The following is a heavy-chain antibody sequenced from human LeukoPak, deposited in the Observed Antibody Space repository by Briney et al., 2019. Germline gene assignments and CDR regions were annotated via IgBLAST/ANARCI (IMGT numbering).Heavy chain of an antibody. J-gene: IGHJ5*02. CDR3: AKGPILRFLARFDP. Sequence: GGSLRLSCAAAGFTFSNYAMTWVRQAPGRGLEWVSSISGSGGSTYYADSVKGRFTISRDNSKNTLYLQMNSLRDEDTAVYYCAKGPILRFLARFDPWGQGTLVTVSS. V-gene: IGHV3-23*01. D-gene: IGHD3-3*01. CDR2: ISGSGGST. CDR1: GFTFSNYA.